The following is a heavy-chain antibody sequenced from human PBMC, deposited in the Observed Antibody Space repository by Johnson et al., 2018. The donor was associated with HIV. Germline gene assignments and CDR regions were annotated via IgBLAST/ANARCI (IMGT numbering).Heavy chain of an antibody. CDR1: GVTFSDYY. D-gene: IGHD2-2*01. CDR3: AGDGVPPTIRGAFDI. V-gene: IGHV3-11*01. J-gene: IGHJ3*02. Sequence: QVQLVESGGGVVRPGGSLRLSCAASGVTFSDYYMSWIRQAPGKGLEWISYISSGGSTKYYADSVKGRFTISRDNSKNTLYLQMNSLRAEDTALYYCAGDGVPPTIRGAFDIWGHGTMVTVSS. CDR2: ISSGGSTK.